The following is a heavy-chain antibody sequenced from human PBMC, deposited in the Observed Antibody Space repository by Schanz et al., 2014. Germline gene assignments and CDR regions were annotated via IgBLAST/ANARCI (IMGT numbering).Heavy chain of an antibody. D-gene: IGHD4-17*01. CDR2: VTPNSGGT. CDR1: GYTFADYH. V-gene: IGHV1-2*02. CDR3: ARDGGGPTVTTGYYGMDV. J-gene: IGHJ6*02. Sequence: QVQLVQSGAEVKKPGASVKVSCKASGYTFADYHVHWVRQAPGQGLEWMGWVTPNSGGTRYTQKYAQKFQGRVTMTRNTSTSTAYMELRGLRSDDTAIYYCARDGGGPTVTTGYYGMDVWGQGTTVTVSS.